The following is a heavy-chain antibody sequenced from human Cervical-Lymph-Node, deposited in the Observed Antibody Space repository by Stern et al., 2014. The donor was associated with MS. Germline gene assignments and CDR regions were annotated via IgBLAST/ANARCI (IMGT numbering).Heavy chain of an antibody. V-gene: IGHV3-30*04. CDR2: TSYDGANS. D-gene: IGHD5-12*01. Sequence: VQLVESEGGVVQPGRSLRLSCAASGFTFSTYAMHWVRQAPGKGLEWVTLTSYDGANSYYADSVKGRFTISRDNSRNTLYLQMNSLRTEDTAVYYCAKVSREMTTINYFDYWGQGTLVTVSS. CDR1: GFTFSTYA. J-gene: IGHJ4*02. CDR3: AKVSREMTTINYFDY.